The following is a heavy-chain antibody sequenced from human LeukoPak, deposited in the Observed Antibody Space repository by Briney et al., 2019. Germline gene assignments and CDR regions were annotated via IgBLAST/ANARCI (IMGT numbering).Heavy chain of an antibody. CDR3: ARGPTVTFNYHYGMDV. D-gene: IGHD4-17*01. J-gene: IGHJ6*02. V-gene: IGHV3-72*01. CDR1: GFTFSDHY. CDR2: TRTKAKDYTT. Sequence: GSLRLSCATSGFTFSDHYMDWVRQAPGKGLGWVARTRTKAKDYTTEYAASVKGRFTVSRDESMHSLYLQMNSLKTGDTAVYYCARGPTVTFNYHYGMDVWGQGTTVTVSS.